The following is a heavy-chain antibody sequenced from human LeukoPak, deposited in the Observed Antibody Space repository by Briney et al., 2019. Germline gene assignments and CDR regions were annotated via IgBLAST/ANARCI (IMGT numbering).Heavy chain of an antibody. CDR3: AKGLTWDSTSCSD. CDR2: IVGSGGNM. Sequence: RGSLRLSCAASGFTFSSYAMSWVRQAPGKGLEWVSAIVGSGGNMYYADSVKGRFTISRDNFKSTLYLQMNSLRAEDTAVYYCAKGLTWDSTSCSDWGQGTLVTVSS. J-gene: IGHJ4*02. V-gene: IGHV3-23*01. CDR1: GFTFSSYA. D-gene: IGHD2-2*01.